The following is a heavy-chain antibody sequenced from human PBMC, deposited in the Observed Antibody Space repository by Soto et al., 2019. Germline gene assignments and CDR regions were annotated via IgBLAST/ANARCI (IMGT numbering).Heavy chain of an antibody. Sequence: PSQTLSLTCAISGDSVSSNSAAWNWIRQSPSRGLEWLGRTYYRSKWYNDYAVSVKSRITINPDTSKNQFSLQLNSVTPEDTAVYYCARGSQQQLALYYYYGMDVWGQGTTVTVSS. J-gene: IGHJ6*02. CDR2: TYYRSKWYN. CDR1: GDSVSSNSAA. D-gene: IGHD6-13*01. CDR3: ARGSQQQLALYYYYGMDV. V-gene: IGHV6-1*01.